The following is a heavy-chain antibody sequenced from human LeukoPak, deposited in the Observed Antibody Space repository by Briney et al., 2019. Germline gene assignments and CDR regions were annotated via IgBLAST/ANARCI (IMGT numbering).Heavy chain of an antibody. Sequence: ASVKVSCKASGYTFTGYYMHWVRQATGQGLEWMGWMNPNSGNTGYAQKFQGRVTITRNTSISTAYMELSSLRSEDTAVYYCARGSSCFDYWGQGTLVTVSS. V-gene: IGHV1-8*03. J-gene: IGHJ4*02. D-gene: IGHD6-13*01. CDR3: ARGSSCFDY. CDR1: GYTFTGYY. CDR2: MNPNSGNT.